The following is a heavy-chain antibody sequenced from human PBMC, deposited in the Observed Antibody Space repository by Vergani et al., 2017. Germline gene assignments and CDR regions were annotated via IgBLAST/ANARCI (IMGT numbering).Heavy chain of an antibody. Sequence: QVQLVQSGAEVKKPGASVKVSCKASGYTFTSYGISWVRQAPGQGLEWMGWISAYNGNTNYAQKLQGRVTMTTDTSTSTAYMELRSLRSDDTAVYYCARDIPGFCSSTSCHPNWFDPWGQGTLVTVSS. CDR1: GYTFTSYG. CDR3: ARDIPGFCSSTSCHPNWFDP. J-gene: IGHJ5*02. V-gene: IGHV1-18*01. D-gene: IGHD2-2*01. CDR2: ISAYNGNT.